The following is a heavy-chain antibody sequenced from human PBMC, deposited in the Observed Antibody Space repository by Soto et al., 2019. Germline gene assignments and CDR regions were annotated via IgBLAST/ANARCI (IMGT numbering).Heavy chain of an antibody. CDR2: IKQDGSEK. J-gene: IGHJ6*02. Sequence: GGSLRLSCAASGFTFSSYWMSWVRQAPGKGLEWVANIKQDGSEKYYVDSVKGRFTISRDNAKNSLYLRMNSLRAGDTAVYYCARADRYSGGYSRYYYYYGMDVWGQGTTVTVSS. CDR3: ARADRYSGGYSRYYYYYGMDV. D-gene: IGHD1-26*01. CDR1: GFTFSSYW. V-gene: IGHV3-7*01.